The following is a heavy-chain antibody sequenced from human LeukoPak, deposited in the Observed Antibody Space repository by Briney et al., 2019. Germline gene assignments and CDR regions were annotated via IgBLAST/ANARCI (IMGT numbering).Heavy chain of an antibody. V-gene: IGHV1-2*02. J-gene: IGHJ4*02. D-gene: IGHD3-22*01. CDR1: GYTFTGYY. CDR3: ARDKMGHSSGYSLELDY. CDR2: INPNSGGT. Sequence: ASVKVSCKASGYTFTGYYMHWVRQAPGQGLEWMGWINPNSGGTNYAQKFRGRVTMTRDTSISTAYMELSRLRSDDTAVYYCARDKMGHSSGYSLELDYWGQGTLVTVSS.